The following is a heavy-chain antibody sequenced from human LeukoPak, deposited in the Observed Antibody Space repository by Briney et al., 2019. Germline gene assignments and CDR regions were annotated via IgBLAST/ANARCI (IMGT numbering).Heavy chain of an antibody. Sequence: SETLSLTCTVSSGSISSGGYYWSWIRQHPGKGLEWIGYIYYSGSTYYNPSLKSRVTISVDTSKNQFSLKLSSVTAADTAVYYCAREVVPAAIDYWGQGTLVTVSS. CDR1: SGSISSGGYY. V-gene: IGHV4-31*03. D-gene: IGHD2-2*01. CDR2: IYYSGST. J-gene: IGHJ4*02. CDR3: AREVVPAAIDY.